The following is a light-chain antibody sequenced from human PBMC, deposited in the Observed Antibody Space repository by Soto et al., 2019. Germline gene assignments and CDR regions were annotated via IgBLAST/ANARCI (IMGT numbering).Light chain of an antibody. J-gene: IGKJ4*01. CDR1: QSIRSD. CDR3: QQRSNWLT. CDR2: DAS. Sequence: IVLRQSPATLSLSPGERATLSCRASQSIRSDLAWYQQKPGQAPRLLIYDASNRATGIPARFSGSGSGTDFTLTISSLEPEDFAVYYCQQRSNWLTFGGGTKVEIK. V-gene: IGKV3-11*01.